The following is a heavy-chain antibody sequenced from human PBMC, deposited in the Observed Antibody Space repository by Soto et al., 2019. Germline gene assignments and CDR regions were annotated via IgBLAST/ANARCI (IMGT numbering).Heavy chain of an antibody. CDR1: GYSFTSYW. V-gene: IGHV5-51*01. Sequence: PGESLKISCKGSGYSFTSYWIGWVRQMPGKGLEWMGIIYPGDSDTRYSPSLQGQVNISADKSISTAYLQWSSLKASDTAMYYCARQGARDIVATTPDGDAFDIWGQGTMVTVSS. CDR2: IYPGDSDT. CDR3: ARQGARDIVATTPDGDAFDI. J-gene: IGHJ3*02. D-gene: IGHD5-12*01.